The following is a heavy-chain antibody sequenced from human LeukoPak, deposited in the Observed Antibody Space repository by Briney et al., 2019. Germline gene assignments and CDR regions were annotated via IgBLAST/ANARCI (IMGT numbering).Heavy chain of an antibody. V-gene: IGHV4-59*01. J-gene: IGHJ4*02. CDR2: FSYSGNT. D-gene: IGHD4-23*01. CDR3: ARASGSTVVNQSFDY. CDR1: GGSISSSY. Sequence: SETLSLTCTVSGGSISSSYWSWLRQPPGKGLEWIGHFSYSGNTKYNPSLKIRVTISVDTSKNQFSLKLNSVTAADTAVYYCARASGSTVVNQSFDYWGQGTLVTVSS.